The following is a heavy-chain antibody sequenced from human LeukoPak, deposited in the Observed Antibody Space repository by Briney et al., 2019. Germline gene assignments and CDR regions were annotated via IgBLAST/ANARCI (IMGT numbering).Heavy chain of an antibody. V-gene: IGHV4-34*01. CDR3: ARPRYGSGSLDS. CDR1: GGSFSGHY. D-gene: IGHD3-10*01. Sequence: PSETLSLTCAVYGGSFSGHYWTWIRQPPGMGLEWIGEINHSGSTTYNPSLNTRVTISVDTSKNQISPKLSSVTAADTAVYYCARPRYGSGSLDSWGQGTLVTVSS. J-gene: IGHJ4*02. CDR2: INHSGST.